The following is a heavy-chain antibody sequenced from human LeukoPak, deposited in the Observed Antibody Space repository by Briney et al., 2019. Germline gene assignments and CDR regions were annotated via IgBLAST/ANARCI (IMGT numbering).Heavy chain of an antibody. J-gene: IGHJ4*02. Sequence: ASVKVSCKASGYTFASYGISWVRQAPGQGLEWMGWISAFNGHTSYAKKFQGRVTMTTDTSTTTAYIDLRSLTSDDTAVYYCARDGATTVVTNDYWGQGTLVTVSS. CDR1: GYTFASYG. V-gene: IGHV1-18*01. CDR3: ARDGATTVVTNDY. D-gene: IGHD4-23*01. CDR2: ISAFNGHT.